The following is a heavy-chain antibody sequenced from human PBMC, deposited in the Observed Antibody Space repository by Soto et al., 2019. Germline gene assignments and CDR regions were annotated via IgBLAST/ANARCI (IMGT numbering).Heavy chain of an antibody. CDR3: ARGVSAGVDY. CDR1: GYSFTSLD. J-gene: IGHJ4*02. Sequence: QVQLVQSGAEVREPGASVKVSCKASGYSFTSLDINWVRQTAGQGLEWMGWMEPSTGRTGYAQKFQGRVTMTRDTSINTAYMELTTRTSDDTALYYCARGVSAGVDYWGQGTLVIVSS. CDR2: MEPSTGRT. V-gene: IGHV1-8*01. D-gene: IGHD1-26*01.